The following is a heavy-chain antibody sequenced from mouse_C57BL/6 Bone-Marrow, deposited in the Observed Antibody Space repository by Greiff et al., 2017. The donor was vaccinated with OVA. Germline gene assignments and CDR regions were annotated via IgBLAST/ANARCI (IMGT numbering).Heavy chain of an antibody. D-gene: IGHD2-1*01. CDR1: GFSLTSYG. CDR2: MWRGGST. Sequence: VMLVESGPGLVQPSQRLSITCTVSGFSLTSYGVHWVRQSPGKGLEWLGVMWRGGSTDYNAAFISRLSISMDNSKSQVFFKMNILQADDTAIYYCARRGGNYEDYYAMDYWGQGTSVTVSS. CDR3: ARRGGNYEDYYAMDY. V-gene: IGHV2-2*01. J-gene: IGHJ4*01.